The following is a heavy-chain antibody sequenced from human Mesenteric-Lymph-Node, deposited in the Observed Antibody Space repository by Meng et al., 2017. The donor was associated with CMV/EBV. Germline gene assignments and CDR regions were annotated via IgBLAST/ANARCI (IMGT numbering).Heavy chain of an antibody. D-gene: IGHD1-26*01. V-gene: IGHV1-69*05. CDR2: IIPVFGSA. J-gene: IGHJ4*02. CDR3: ARGGELLYAQFDY. CDR1: GVTLSGYG. Sequence: SVKVSCKASGVTLSGYGVTWVRQAPGHGLEWMGDIIPVFGSATYAQKFQGRVTITTDESTSTAYMELSSLRSEDTAVYYCARGGELLYAQFDYWGQGTLVTVSS.